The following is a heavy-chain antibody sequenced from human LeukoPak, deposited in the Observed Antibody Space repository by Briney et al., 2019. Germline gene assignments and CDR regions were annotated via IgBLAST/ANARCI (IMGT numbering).Heavy chain of an antibody. CDR3: AKDIGNYYDY. D-gene: IGHD3-10*01. J-gene: IGHJ4*02. CDR1: GFTFSSNG. V-gene: IGHV3-30*02. CDR2: IQYDGSKK. Sequence: GGSLRLSCVASGFTFSSNGMHWVRQAPGKGLEWVTFIQYDGSKKYYADSVKGRFTISRDNSKNTLYLEMNSLRAEDTAVYYCAKDIGNYYDYWGQGILVTVSS.